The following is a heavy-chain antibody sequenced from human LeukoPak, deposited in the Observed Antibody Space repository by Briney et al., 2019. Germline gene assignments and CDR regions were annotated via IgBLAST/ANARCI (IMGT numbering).Heavy chain of an antibody. Sequence: GGSLRLSCAASGFTVSSNYMSWVRQAPGKGLEWVAVIYSGGSTSYADSANGRFTISRDNSKNTLYLQMNSLRAEEPAVYYCARDLRDGSGSFYYGIDVWGQGTTVTVSS. V-gene: IGHV3-66*01. CDR2: IYSGGST. CDR1: GFTVSSNY. D-gene: IGHD3-10*01. J-gene: IGHJ6*02. CDR3: ARDLRDGSGSFYYGIDV.